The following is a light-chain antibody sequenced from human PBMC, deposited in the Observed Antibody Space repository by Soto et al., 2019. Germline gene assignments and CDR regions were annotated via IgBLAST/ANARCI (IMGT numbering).Light chain of an antibody. V-gene: IGKV3-11*01. J-gene: IGKJ1*01. CDR2: DAS. CDR3: QQRSNWSWT. CDR1: QSVNNY. Sequence: EIVLTQSPATLSLSPGDRATLSCRASQSVNNYLAWYQQKPGQAPRLLISDASNRATGIPARFSGSGSGTDFTRTISSLEPEDFAVYYCQQRSNWSWTFGQGTKVEIK.